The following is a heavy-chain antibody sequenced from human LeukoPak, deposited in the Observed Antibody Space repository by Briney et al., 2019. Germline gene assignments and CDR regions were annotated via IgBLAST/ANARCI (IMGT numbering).Heavy chain of an antibody. CDR2: INHSGST. CDR1: GGSISSSSYY. D-gene: IGHD3-3*01. Sequence: SETLSLTCTVSGGSISSSSYYWGWIRQPPGKGLEWIGEINHSGSTNYNPSLKSRVTISLDTSKSQFSLKVRYVTAADTAVYYCARGLNDSWTGENYWGQGTLVTVSS. V-gene: IGHV4-39*07. J-gene: IGHJ4*02. CDR3: ARGLNDSWTGENY.